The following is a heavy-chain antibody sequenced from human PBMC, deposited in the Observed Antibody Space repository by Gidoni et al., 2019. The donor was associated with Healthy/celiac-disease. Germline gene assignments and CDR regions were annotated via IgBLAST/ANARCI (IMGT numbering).Heavy chain of an antibody. CDR2: IYSGGST. V-gene: IGHV3-53*01. J-gene: IGHJ6*02. D-gene: IGHD6-19*01. CDR3: ARDFGSSGWDDPYYYYGMDV. Sequence: EVQLVESGGGLIQPGGSLRLSCAASGFTISSNYMSWVRQAPGKGLEWFSVIYSGGSTYYADSVKGRFTISRDNSKNTLYLQMNSLRAEDTAVYYCARDFGSSGWDDPYYYYGMDVWGQGTTVTVSS. CDR1: GFTISSNY.